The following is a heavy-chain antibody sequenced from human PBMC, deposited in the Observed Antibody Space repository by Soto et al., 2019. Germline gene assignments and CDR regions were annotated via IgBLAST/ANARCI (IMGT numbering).Heavy chain of an antibody. CDR2: IGTAGDT. Sequence: EQLVESGGGVVQPGRSLRLSCAASGFTFSSYDMHWVRQATGKGLEWVSAIGTAGDTYYPGSVKGRFTISRENAKNSLYLQMNSLRAGDTAVYYCARERVAAAGTWYYYYGMDVWGQGTTVTVSS. J-gene: IGHJ6*02. CDR1: GFTFSSYD. D-gene: IGHD6-13*01. V-gene: IGHV3-13*01. CDR3: ARERVAAAGTWYYYYGMDV.